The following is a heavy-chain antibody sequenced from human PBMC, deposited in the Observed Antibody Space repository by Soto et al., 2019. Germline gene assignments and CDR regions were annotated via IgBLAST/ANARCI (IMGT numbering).Heavy chain of an antibody. CDR3: ARRGGWFGDRSRSYFDY. J-gene: IGHJ4*02. CDR1: GNSIISSNYF. CDR2: IYYSSRGNA. V-gene: IGHV4-39*01. Sequence: QLQLQESGPGLAKPSETLSLTCIVSGNSIISSNYFWGWIRQPPGKGLEWIGNIYYSSRGNAHYNPSLKSRVTISVDTSKNQFSLKLSSVTAAATAVYYCARRGGWFGDRSRSYFDYWGQGILVTVSS. D-gene: IGHD3-10*01.